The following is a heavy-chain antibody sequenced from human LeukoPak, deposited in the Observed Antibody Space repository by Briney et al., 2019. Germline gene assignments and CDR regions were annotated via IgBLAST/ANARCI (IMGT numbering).Heavy chain of an antibody. CDR2: ITGSGDDA. J-gene: IGHJ4*02. CDR1: GFTFSNYG. V-gene: IGHV3-23*01. Sequence: GGSLRLSCAASGFTFSNYGMSWLRQAPGKGLEWVSAITGSGDDAYYADSVHGRFTMSRDNSKSTLYLQMNSPRVEDTALYYCAKESTGSSPDYWGQGTLVTVSS. D-gene: IGHD1-26*01. CDR3: AKESTGSSPDY.